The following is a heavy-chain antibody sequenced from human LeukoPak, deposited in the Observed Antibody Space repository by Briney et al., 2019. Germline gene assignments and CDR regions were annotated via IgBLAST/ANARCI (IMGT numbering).Heavy chain of an antibody. V-gene: IGHV4-34*01. Sequence: SETLSLTCAVYGGSFSGYYWSWIRQPPGKGLEWIGEINHSGSTNYNPSLKSRVTISVDTSKNQFSLKLSSVTAADTAVCYCASGGPVAGHGEVVDYWGQGTLVTVSS. CDR3: ASGGPVAGHGEVVDY. D-gene: IGHD6-19*01. CDR1: GGSFSGYY. CDR2: INHSGST. J-gene: IGHJ4*02.